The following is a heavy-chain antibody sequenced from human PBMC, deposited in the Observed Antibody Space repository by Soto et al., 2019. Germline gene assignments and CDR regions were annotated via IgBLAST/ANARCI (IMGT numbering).Heavy chain of an antibody. CDR3: VRGGGGGRFDP. CDR2: ISPGSRYP. J-gene: IGHJ5*02. D-gene: IGHD2-15*01. V-gene: IGHV3-11*06. Sequence: PRGSLRLSCAGSGFTFGDSYMSWIRQAPGKGLEWLSYISPGSRYPAYADSVKGRFTISRDNAKRSLYLQMMSLTAEDTAIYYCVRGGGGGRFDPWGQGTMGTVSS. CDR1: GFTFGDSY.